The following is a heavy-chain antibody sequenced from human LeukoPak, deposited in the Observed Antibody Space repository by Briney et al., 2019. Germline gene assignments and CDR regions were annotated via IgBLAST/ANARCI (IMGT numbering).Heavy chain of an antibody. V-gene: IGHV3-30*18. CDR3: AKDRNDVATLDY. CDR2: VSYDGRYK. J-gene: IGHJ4*02. D-gene: IGHD1-1*01. CDR1: AFTFSIYG. Sequence: PGRSLRLSCAASAFTFSIYGMHWVRQAPGKGLEWVADVSYDGRYKYFTESVKGRFTISRDNSKNTLYLQMNSLRAEYTAVYYCAKDRNDVATLDYWGQGTLVTASS.